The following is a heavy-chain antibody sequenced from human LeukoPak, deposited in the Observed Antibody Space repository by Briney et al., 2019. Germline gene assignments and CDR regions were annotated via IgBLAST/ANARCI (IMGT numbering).Heavy chain of an antibody. CDR3: AREGTVTMDAFDI. V-gene: IGHV3-30-3*01. CDR1: GFTFSSYA. Sequence: GGSLRLSCAAPGFTFSSYAMHWVRQAPGKGLEWVAVISYDGSNKYYADSVKGRFTISRDNSKNTLYLQMNSLRAEDTAVYYCAREGTVTMDAFDIWGQGTMVTVSS. CDR2: ISYDGSNK. J-gene: IGHJ3*02. D-gene: IGHD4-17*01.